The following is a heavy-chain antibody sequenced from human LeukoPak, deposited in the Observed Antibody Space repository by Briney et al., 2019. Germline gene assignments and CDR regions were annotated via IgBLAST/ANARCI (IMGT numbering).Heavy chain of an antibody. Sequence: GGSLRLSCAASGXTFSSYGMHWVRQAPGKGLEWVAVISYDGSNKYYADSVKGRFTISRDNSKNTLYLQMNSLRAEDTAVYYCARVAAESSYYYGMDVWGQGTTVTVSS. V-gene: IGHV3-30*03. CDR1: GXTFSSYG. D-gene: IGHD6-13*01. J-gene: IGHJ6*02. CDR3: ARVAAESSYYYGMDV. CDR2: ISYDGSNK.